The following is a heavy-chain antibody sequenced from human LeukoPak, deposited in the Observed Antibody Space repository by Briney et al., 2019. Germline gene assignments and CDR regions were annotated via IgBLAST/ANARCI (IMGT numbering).Heavy chain of an antibody. V-gene: IGHV3-23*01. CDR1: GFTFRTYA. J-gene: IGHJ4*02. Sequence: PGGSLRLSCAASGFTFRTYAMSWVRQAPGKGLEWVSGISDSGDGTYYAESVKGRFTISRDNSKNTVFLQMNSLRAEDTAVYYCAKDGGDYWGQGTLVTVSS. D-gene: IGHD3-3*01. CDR2: ISDSGDGT. CDR3: AKDGGDY.